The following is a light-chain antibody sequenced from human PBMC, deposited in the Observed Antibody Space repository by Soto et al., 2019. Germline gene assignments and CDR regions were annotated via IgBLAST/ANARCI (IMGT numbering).Light chain of an antibody. J-gene: IGKJ4*01. CDR3: HQLNSYPHT. V-gene: IGKV1-9*01. Sequence: DIQLTQSPSFLSASVGDRVTITCRASQGISSYLAWYQQKPGKAPKLLIYTASTLQSGFPSRFSGSGSGTEFTLTISSLLPEDFATYYCHQLNSYPHTVGGGTNVEIK. CDR2: TAS. CDR1: QGISSY.